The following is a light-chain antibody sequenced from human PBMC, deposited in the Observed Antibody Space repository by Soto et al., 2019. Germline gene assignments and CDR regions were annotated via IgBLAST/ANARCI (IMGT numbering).Light chain of an antibody. V-gene: IGKV1-39*01. CDR1: QSIRSY. CDR3: QQGYSVPYQ. CDR2: AAS. J-gene: IGKJ5*01. Sequence: DVQITQSPSSLSASVVYRVRITCGASQSIRSYVNWYQQKPGKAPKLLIYAASTLQSGVPSRFSGSGSGTDCTLTISSLQPEDFATYYCQQGYSVPYQFGQGTRLEI.